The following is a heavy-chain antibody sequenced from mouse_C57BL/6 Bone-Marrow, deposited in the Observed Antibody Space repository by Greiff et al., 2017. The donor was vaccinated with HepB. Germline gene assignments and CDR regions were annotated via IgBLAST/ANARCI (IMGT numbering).Heavy chain of an antibody. CDR3: ARPDYDWFAY. Sequence: QVQLQQPGAELVRPGSSVKLSCKASGYTFTSYWMDWVKQRPGQGLEWIGNIYPSDSETHYNQKFKDKATLTVDKSSSTAYMQLSSLTSEDSAVYYCARPDYDWFAYWGQGTLVTVSA. CDR2: IYPSDSET. D-gene: IGHD2-4*01. J-gene: IGHJ3*01. V-gene: IGHV1-61*01. CDR1: GYTFTSYW.